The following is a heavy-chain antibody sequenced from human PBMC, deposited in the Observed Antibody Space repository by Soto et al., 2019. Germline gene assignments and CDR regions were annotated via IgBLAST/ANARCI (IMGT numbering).Heavy chain of an antibody. CDR2: ISPHNRNT. J-gene: IGHJ4*02. CDR3: ARDEGGYDILTGYYKAHHFDQ. CDR1: GYTFGHFY. Sequence: QVQLVQSGAEVKKPGDSVKVSCKASGYTFGHFYITWVRQAPGQGLEWMGAISPHNRNTNYAEKFRGRVTMTTDTSTTTAYMELRSLRSDDTGVYYCARDEGGYDILTGYYKAHHFDQWGQGALVTVSS. V-gene: IGHV1-18*01. D-gene: IGHD3-9*01.